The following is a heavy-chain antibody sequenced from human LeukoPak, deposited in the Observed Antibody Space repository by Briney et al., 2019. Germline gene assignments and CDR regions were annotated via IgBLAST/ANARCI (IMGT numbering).Heavy chain of an antibody. V-gene: IGHV4-59*01. Sequence: PSETLSLTCTVSGGSISSFYWSWIRRPPGKGLEWIGHIYYSGSTNYNPSLKSRVTISVDTSKNQFSLKLSSVTAADTAVYYCAREGGYSYGRFDYWGQGTLVTVSS. CDR2: IYYSGST. D-gene: IGHD5-18*01. CDR1: GGSISSFY. J-gene: IGHJ4*02. CDR3: AREGGYSYGRFDY.